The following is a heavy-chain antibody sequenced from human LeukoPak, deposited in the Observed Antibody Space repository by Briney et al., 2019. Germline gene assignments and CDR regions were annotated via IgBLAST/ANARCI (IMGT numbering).Heavy chain of an antibody. CDR3: ARDPGTTDDY. CDR2: IYHSGST. D-gene: IGHD1-7*01. V-gene: IGHV4-38-2*02. Sequence: PSETLSLTCTVSGYSISSGYYWGWIRQPPGQGLEWIGSIYHSGSTYYNPSLKSRVTISVDTSKNQFSLKLSSVTAADTAVYYCARDPGTTDDYWGQGTLVTVSS. CDR1: GYSISSGYY. J-gene: IGHJ4*02.